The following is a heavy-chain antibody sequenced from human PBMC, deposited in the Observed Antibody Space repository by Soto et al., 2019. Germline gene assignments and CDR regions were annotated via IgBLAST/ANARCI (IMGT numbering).Heavy chain of an antibody. D-gene: IGHD2-21*02. V-gene: IGHV3-30*18. Sequence: WWSLGLSCAASGVTFSSYGMPWVRQAPGKGLEWVAVISYDGSNKYYADSVKGRFTISRDNSKNTLYLQMNSLRAEDTAVYYCAKESAKGDPLAHYFDYWGQGTLVTVSS. CDR1: GVTFSSYG. J-gene: IGHJ4*02. CDR2: ISYDGSNK. CDR3: AKESAKGDPLAHYFDY.